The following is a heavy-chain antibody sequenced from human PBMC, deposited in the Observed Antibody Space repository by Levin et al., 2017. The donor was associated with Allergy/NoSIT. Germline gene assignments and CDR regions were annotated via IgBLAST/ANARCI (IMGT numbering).Heavy chain of an antibody. V-gene: IGHV3-74*03. CDR2: INRDGGFT. CDR3: ARDYDGSGAY. CDR1: GFTFSSYW. D-gene: IGHD3-10*01. J-gene: IGHJ4*02. Sequence: GGSLRLSCAASGFTFSSYWMHWVRQTPGKGLVWVSRINRDGGFTTYADSVKGRFTVSRDNAKNTLYLQMNSLRAEDTAVYYCARDYDGSGAYWGQGTLVTVSS.